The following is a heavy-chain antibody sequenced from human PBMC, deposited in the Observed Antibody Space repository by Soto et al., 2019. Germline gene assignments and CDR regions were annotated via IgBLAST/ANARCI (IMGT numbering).Heavy chain of an antibody. D-gene: IGHD2-8*02. Sequence: QAQLVQAGSEVTRPWASVKVSCKASDNTFTYYGLNWVRQTPGQGLEWLGWISGYNAKTRDAPKLQDRVTMTADTSTTTAFLEVRSLTSYDSGTYFGAATGGHSFGLDVWGQGPKVAVSS. CDR1: DNTFTYYG. CDR2: ISGYNAKT. CDR3: AATGGHSFGLDV. V-gene: IGHV1-18*04. J-gene: IGHJ6*02.